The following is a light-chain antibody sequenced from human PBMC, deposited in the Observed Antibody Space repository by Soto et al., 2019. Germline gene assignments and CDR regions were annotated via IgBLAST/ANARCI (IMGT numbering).Light chain of an antibody. Sequence: EIVLTQSPGTLSLSPVERATLYFSSSQSVSNSYLAWYQQKPGQAPRLLIYGASNRATGIPDRFSGSESGTDFTLTISRLEPEDFAVYFCHHYGASPLTFGQGTKVDIK. J-gene: IGKJ1*01. CDR1: QSVSNSY. CDR3: HHYGASPLT. V-gene: IGKV3-20*01. CDR2: GAS.